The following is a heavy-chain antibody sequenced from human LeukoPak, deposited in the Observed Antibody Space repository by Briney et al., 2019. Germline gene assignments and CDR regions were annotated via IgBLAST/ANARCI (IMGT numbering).Heavy chain of an antibody. D-gene: IGHD3-10*01. CDR1: GFMFSDYG. V-gene: IGHV3-33*06. CDR2: IWYDGSNI. J-gene: IGHJ6*03. CDR3: AKEGDRGEALYYYYMDV. Sequence: SGRSLRLSCEASGFMFSDYGMHWVRQAPGKGLEWVAAIWYDGSNIFYADSVKGRFTISRDNSKNALYLQMNSLRAEDTADYYCAKEGDRGEALYYYYMDVWGNGTTVTVSS.